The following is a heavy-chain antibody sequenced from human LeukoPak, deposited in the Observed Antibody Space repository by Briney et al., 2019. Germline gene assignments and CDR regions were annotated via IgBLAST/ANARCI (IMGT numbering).Heavy chain of an antibody. V-gene: IGHV3-21*01. D-gene: IGHD5-24*01. J-gene: IGHJ4*02. CDR1: GFTFSSYS. Sequence: GGSLRLSCAASGFTFSSYSMNWVRQAPGKGLEWVSSISSSSSYIYYADSVKGRFTISRDNAKNSLYLQMNSLRAEDTAVYYCARCSRDGYNWGFDYWGRGTLVTVSS. CDR3: ARCSRDGYNWGFDY. CDR2: ISSSSSYI.